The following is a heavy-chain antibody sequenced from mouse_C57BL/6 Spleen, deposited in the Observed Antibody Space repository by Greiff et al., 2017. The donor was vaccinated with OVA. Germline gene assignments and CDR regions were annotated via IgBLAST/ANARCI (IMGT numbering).Heavy chain of an antibody. V-gene: IGHV1-69*01. Sequence: QVQLQQPGAELVMPGASVKLSCKASGYTFTSYWMHWVKQRPGQGLEWIGEIDPSDSYTNYNQKFKGKSTLTVDKSSSTAYMQLSSLTSEDSAVYYCARSYGSSLGWFAYWGQGTLVTVSA. J-gene: IGHJ3*01. D-gene: IGHD1-1*01. CDR1: GYTFTSYW. CDR3: ARSYGSSLGWFAY. CDR2: IDPSDSYT.